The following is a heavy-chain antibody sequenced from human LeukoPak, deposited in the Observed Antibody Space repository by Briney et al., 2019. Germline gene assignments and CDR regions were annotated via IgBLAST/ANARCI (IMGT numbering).Heavy chain of an antibody. CDR1: GFTFSSYW. CDR3: AADDFWSHNFFGY. J-gene: IGHJ4*02. D-gene: IGHD3-3*01. CDR2: IKQDGSEK. Sequence: LPGGSLRLSCAASGFTFSSYWMSWVRQAPGKGLEWVANIKQDGSEKYYVDSVKGRFTISRDNAKNSLYLQMNSLRAEDTAVYYCAADDFWSHNFFGYWGQGTLVTVSS. V-gene: IGHV3-7*01.